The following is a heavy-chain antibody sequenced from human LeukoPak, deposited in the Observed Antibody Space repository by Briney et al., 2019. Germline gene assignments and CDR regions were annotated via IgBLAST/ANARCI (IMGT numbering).Heavy chain of an antibody. CDR1: EFAFSTYN. CDR2: ISTGSSTT. CDR3: ARVAAGYSVNYFDY. Sequence: GGSQRLSCAASEFAFSTYNMNWVRQAPGKGLEWVSYISTGSSTTYYADSVKGRFTISRDNVENSLYLQMNSLRDEDTAVYYCARVAAGYSVNYFDYRGQGTLVTVSS. V-gene: IGHV3-48*02. J-gene: IGHJ4*02. D-gene: IGHD4-23*01.